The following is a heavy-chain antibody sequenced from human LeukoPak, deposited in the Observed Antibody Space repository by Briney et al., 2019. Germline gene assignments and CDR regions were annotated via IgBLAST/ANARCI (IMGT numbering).Heavy chain of an antibody. D-gene: IGHD3-22*01. V-gene: IGHV2-70*11. CDR1: GFSLSTSGMC. CDR2: IDWDDDK. CDR3: ARVDSGAYHFDY. Sequence: SGPALVKPTQTLTLTCTFSGFSLSTSGMCVSWIRQPPGKALEWLARIDWDDDKYYSTSLKTRLTISKDTSKNQVVLTMTNMDPADTATYYCARVDSGAYHFDYWGQGTLVTVSS. J-gene: IGHJ4*02.